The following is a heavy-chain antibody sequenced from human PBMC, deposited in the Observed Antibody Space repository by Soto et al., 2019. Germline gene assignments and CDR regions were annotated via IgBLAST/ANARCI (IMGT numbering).Heavy chain of an antibody. CDR1: GFTFSSYW. CDR2: IKQDGSEK. Sequence: EVQLVESGGGLVQPGGSLRLSCAASGFTFSSYWMSWVRQAPGKGLEWVANIKQDGSEKYYVDSVKGRFTISRDNAKHSLYRQRNSLRAEDTAVYDCAREWAAAGTWSDSCDIWGQGTMVTVSS. V-gene: IGHV3-7*01. CDR3: AREWAAAGTWSDSCDI. D-gene: IGHD6-13*01. J-gene: IGHJ3*02.